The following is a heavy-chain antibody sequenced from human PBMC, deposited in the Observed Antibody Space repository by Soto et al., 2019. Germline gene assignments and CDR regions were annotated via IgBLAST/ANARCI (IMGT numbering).Heavy chain of an antibody. J-gene: IGHJ6*02. CDR3: AKSTGGTGNGIGV. D-gene: IGHD2-8*02. V-gene: IGHV3-9*01. CDR1: GFSFDDYA. Sequence: EVQVVESGGGLVQPGRSLRLSCAASGFSFDDYAMHWVRQAPGKGLEWVSGISWNSGTIGYADSVKGRFTISRDNAKNSLCVKIKSLRAEDTTLYYCAKSTGGTGNGIGVWGQGTTVTVSS. CDR2: ISWNSGTI.